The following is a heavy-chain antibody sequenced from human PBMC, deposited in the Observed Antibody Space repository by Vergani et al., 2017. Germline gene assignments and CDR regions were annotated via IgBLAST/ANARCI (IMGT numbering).Heavy chain of an antibody. V-gene: IGHV3-23*01. CDR1: GFTFSACP. CDR2: ISARYPST. D-gene: IGHD3-22*01. J-gene: IGHJ4*02. Sequence: EVQLLESGGGLVQPGGSLRLTCAASGFTFSACPMTWVRQAPGKGLEWVSAISARYPSTYYAYSVKGRFTISRDNSKNMLYLQMNSLGAEDTAVYYCARLSYDTTPYLQGGYDCWGQGTLVSVSS. CDR3: ARLSYDTTPYLQGGYDC.